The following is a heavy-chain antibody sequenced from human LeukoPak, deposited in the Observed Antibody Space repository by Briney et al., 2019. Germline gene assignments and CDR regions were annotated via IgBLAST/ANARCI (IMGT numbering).Heavy chain of an antibody. CDR1: GGSISSYY. Sequence: SETLSLTCTVSGGSISSYYWSWIRQPPGKGLEWIGYIYYSGSTNYNPSLKSRVTISVDKSKNQFSLKLSSVTAADTAVYYCARGGSYYRIIDYWGQGTLVTVSS. CDR3: ARGGSYYRIIDY. D-gene: IGHD1-26*01. J-gene: IGHJ4*02. V-gene: IGHV4-59*12. CDR2: IYYSGST.